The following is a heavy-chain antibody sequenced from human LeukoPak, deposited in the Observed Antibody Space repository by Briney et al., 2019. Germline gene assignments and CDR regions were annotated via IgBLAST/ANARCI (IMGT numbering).Heavy chain of an antibody. CDR1: GFTFSSYS. CDR2: IYSGGNT. Sequence: GGSLRLSCAASGFTFSSYSMNWVRQAPGKGLEWVSVIYSGGNTYYADSVKGRFTISRDNSKNTLYLQMNSLRAEDTAVYYCAREDPADYWGQGTLVTVSS. V-gene: IGHV3-53*01. J-gene: IGHJ4*02. CDR3: AREDPADY.